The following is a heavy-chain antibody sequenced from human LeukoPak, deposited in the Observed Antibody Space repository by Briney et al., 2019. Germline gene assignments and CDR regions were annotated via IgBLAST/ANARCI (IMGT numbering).Heavy chain of an antibody. CDR1: GYTFSSYA. CDR2: IKQDGSEK. Sequence: PGGSLRLSCAASGYTFSSYAMHWVRQAPGKGLEWVANIKQDGSEKYYMDSVKGRFTISRDNGRNSLYLQMDSLRVDDTAVYYCARTSGTGWSHWGQETLVTVSS. D-gene: IGHD6-19*01. V-gene: IGHV3-7*01. J-gene: IGHJ4*02. CDR3: ARTSGTGWSH.